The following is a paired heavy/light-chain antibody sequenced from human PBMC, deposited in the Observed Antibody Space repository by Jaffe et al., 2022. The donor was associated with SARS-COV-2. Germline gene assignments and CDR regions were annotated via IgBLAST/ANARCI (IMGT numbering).Heavy chain of an antibody. CDR2: ISWDSGDI. D-gene: IGHD3-3*01. V-gene: IGHV3-9*01. J-gene: IGHJ2*01. CDR3: AKADTRNLDYFFDL. CDR1: GYTFGEFA. Sequence: VESGGDLVRPGRSVRLSCAASGYTFGEFAMHWVRQLPGHGLEWVSGISWDSGDIAYADSVKGRFIISRDNAKASLYLELDSLRTDDTAFYFCAKADTRNLDYFFDLWGRGTLVTVSS.
Light chain of an antibody. CDR3: QQSYTPPPT. V-gene: IGKV1-39*01. CDR2: TAS. CDR1: EPVSRY. Sequence: DIQMTQSPASLPASVGDRVTITCRASEPVSRYVNWYHHIPGRAPKLLISTASSLQAGVPSRFSGSGSGTEFTLTIAGLQPEDFAIYYCQQSYTPPPTFGQGTKLEIK. J-gene: IGKJ2*01.